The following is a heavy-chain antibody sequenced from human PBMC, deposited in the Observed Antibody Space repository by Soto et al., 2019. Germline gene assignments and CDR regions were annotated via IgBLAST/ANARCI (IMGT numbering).Heavy chain of an antibody. CDR1: GFNYSSYA. Sequence: GALRLSCAASGFNYSSYAMSWVRQAPGKGLEWVSAISGSGGSTYYADSVKGRFTISRDNSKNTLYLQMNSLRAEDTAVYYCAKEEAILTGYWLFDYWGQGTLVTVSS. D-gene: IGHD3-9*01. CDR3: AKEEAILTGYWLFDY. CDR2: ISGSGGST. J-gene: IGHJ4*02. V-gene: IGHV3-23*01.